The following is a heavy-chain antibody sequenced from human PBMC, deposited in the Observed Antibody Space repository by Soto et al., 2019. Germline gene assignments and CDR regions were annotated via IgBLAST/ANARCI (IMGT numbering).Heavy chain of an antibody. CDR3: ARHRSTPSLSRLRYVEGLLGEFDP. J-gene: IGHJ5*02. CDR2: IYPGDSDT. CDR1: GYSFTSYW. V-gene: IGHV5-51*01. Sequence: GESLKISCKGSGYSFTSYWIGWVRQMPGKGLEWMGIIYPGDSDTRYSPSFQGQVTISADKSISTAYLQWSSLKASDTAMYYCARHRSTPSLSRLRYVEGLLGEFDPSGQGTRVTVSS. D-gene: IGHD3-9*01.